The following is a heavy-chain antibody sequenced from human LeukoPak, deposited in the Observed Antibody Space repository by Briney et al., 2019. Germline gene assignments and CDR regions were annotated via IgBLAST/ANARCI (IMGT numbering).Heavy chain of an antibody. CDR1: GFTFSNYG. V-gene: IGHV3-30*03. CDR2: ISWDGRNK. CDR3: ARSVVTPSSWFDP. J-gene: IGHJ5*02. D-gene: IGHD4-23*01. Sequence: PGGSLRLSCVASGFTFSNYGMHWVRQAPGKGLEWVAAISWDGRNKYYADSVTGRFTISRDNSKNTLYLQMNSLRGEDTAVYFCARSVVTPSSWFDPWGQGTLVSVSS.